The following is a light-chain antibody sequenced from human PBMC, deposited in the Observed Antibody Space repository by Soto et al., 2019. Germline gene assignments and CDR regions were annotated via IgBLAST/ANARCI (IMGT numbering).Light chain of an antibody. J-gene: IGKJ4*01. CDR3: QQYGSAPLT. Sequence: EIVLTQSPGTLSLCPGERATLSCRASQNVNNNYLAWYQQKPGQAPRLLIYGASRRATDIPDRFSGSGSGTDFTLTISRLEPEDSAVYSCQQYGSAPLTFGGGTKVEIK. V-gene: IGKV3-20*01. CDR2: GAS. CDR1: QNVNNNY.